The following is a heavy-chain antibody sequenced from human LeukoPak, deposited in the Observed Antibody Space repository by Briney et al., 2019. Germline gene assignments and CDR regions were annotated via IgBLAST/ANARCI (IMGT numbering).Heavy chain of an antibody. J-gene: IGHJ4*02. Sequence: ASVKVSCKASGGTFSSYAISWVRQAPGQGLEWMGGIIPIFGTANYAQKFQGRVTITADESTSTAYMELSSLRSEDTAVYYCARDVGRGNPLSYWGQGTLVTVSS. CDR3: ARDVGRGNPLSY. D-gene: IGHD4-23*01. CDR2: IIPIFGTA. V-gene: IGHV1-69*13. CDR1: GGTFSSYA.